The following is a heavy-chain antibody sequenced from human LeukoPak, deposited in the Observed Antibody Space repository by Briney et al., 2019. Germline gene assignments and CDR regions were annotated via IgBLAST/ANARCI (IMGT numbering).Heavy chain of an antibody. CDR3: TTDPGMYYYDSSGYLYDAFDI. V-gene: IGHV3-53*01. CDR2: IYSGGST. Sequence: GRSPRLSCAASGFTFSSYAMHWVRQAPGKGLEWVSVIYSGGSTYYADSVKSRFTISRDSSKNTLYLQMNSLRAEDTAVYYCTTDPGMYYYDSSGYLYDAFDIWGQGTMVTVSS. J-gene: IGHJ3*02. D-gene: IGHD3-22*01. CDR1: GFTFSSYA.